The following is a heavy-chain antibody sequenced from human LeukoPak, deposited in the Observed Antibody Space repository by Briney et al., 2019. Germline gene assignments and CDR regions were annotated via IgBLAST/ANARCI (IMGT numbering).Heavy chain of an antibody. V-gene: IGHV4-39*07. CDR3: ASSEGSSSEWN. CDR1: GGSSSSSSYY. D-gene: IGHD6-6*01. J-gene: IGHJ4*02. Sequence: SETLSLTCTVSGGSSSSSSYYWDWIRQPPGKGLEWIGTIYYTGSTYYNPSLKSRVTISVDASKNQFSLKLSSVTAADTAVYYCASSEGSSSEWNWGQGTLVTVSS. CDR2: IYYTGST.